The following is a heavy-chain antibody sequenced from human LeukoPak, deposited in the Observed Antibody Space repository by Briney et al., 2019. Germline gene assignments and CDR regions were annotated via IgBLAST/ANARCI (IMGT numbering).Heavy chain of an antibody. CDR3: ARGELAYCSSTSCHEGTGGWSDY. D-gene: IGHD2-2*01. CDR1: GYTFTGYY. Sequence: ASVKVSCKASGYTFTGYYMHWVRQAPGQGLEWMGWINPNSGGTNYAQKFQGRVTMTRDTSISTAYMELSRLRSDDTAVYYCARGELAYCSSTSCHEGTGGWSDYWGQGTLVTVSS. CDR2: INPNSGGT. J-gene: IGHJ4*02. V-gene: IGHV1-2*02.